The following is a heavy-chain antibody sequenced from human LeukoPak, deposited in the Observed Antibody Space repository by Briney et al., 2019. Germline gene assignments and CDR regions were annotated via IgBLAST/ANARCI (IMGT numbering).Heavy chain of an antibody. Sequence: SVKVSCKASGGTFNSYAISWVRQAPGQGLEWMGGIIPIFGTANYAQKFQGRVTITADKSTSTAYMELSSLRSEDTAVYYCARDGTGYYDSSGRTFDYWGQGTLVTVSS. V-gene: IGHV1-69*06. CDR1: GGTFNSYA. CDR3: ARDGTGYYDSSGRTFDY. D-gene: IGHD3-22*01. CDR2: IIPIFGTA. J-gene: IGHJ4*02.